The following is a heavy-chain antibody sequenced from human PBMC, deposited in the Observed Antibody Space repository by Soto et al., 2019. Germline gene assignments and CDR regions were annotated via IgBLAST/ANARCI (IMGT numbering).Heavy chain of an antibody. CDR2: ISAYNGNT. CDR3: ASSGGYCSGGSCYSGSAFDI. Sequence: ASVKVSCKASGYTFTXYXXSWVRQAPGQGLEWMGWISAYNGNTNYAQKLQGRVTMTTDTSTSTAYMELRSLRSDDTAVYYCASSGGYCSGGSCYSGSAFDIWGQGTMVTVSS. J-gene: IGHJ3*02. D-gene: IGHD2-15*01. V-gene: IGHV1-18*01. CDR1: GYTFTXYX.